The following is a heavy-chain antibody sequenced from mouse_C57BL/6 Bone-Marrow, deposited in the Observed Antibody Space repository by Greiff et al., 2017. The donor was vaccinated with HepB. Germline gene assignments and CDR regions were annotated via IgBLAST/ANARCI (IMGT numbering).Heavy chain of an antibody. J-gene: IGHJ2*01. CDR2: INPGSGGT. CDR3: ARLREDFDY. V-gene: IGHV1-54*01. Sequence: LQESGAELVRPGTSVKVSCKASGYAFTNYLIEWVKQRPGQGLEWIGVINPGSGGTNYNEKFKGKATLTADKSSSTAYMQLSSLTSEDSAVYFCARLREDFDYWGQGTTLTVSS. CDR1: GYAFTNYL.